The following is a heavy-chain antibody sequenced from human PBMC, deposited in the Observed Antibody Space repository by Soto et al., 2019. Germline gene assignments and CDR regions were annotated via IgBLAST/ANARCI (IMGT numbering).Heavy chain of an antibody. V-gene: IGHV3-30*18. CDR3: AKDRYDSSGYLFDY. CDR2: ISYDGSNK. Sequence: PGGSLRLSCAASGFTFSSYGMHWVRQAPGKGLEWVAVISYDGSNKYYADSVKGRFTISRDNSKNTLYLQMNSLRAEDTAVYYCAKDRYDSSGYLFDYWGQGTLVTVSS. D-gene: IGHD3-22*01. J-gene: IGHJ4*02. CDR1: GFTFSSYG.